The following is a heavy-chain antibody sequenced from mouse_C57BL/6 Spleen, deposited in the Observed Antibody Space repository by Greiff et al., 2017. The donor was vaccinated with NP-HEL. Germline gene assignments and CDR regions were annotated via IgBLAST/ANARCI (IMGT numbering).Heavy chain of an antibody. J-gene: IGHJ3*01. CDR1: GFTFSSYG. CDR2: ISSGGSYT. Sequence: EVKLVESGGDLVKPGGSLKLSCAASGFTFSSYGMSWVRQTPDKRLEWVATISSGGSYTYYPDSVKGRFTISRDNAKNTLYLQMSSLKSEDTAMYFCARGDYDEKSFAYWGQGTLVTVSA. CDR3: ARGDYDEKSFAY. V-gene: IGHV5-6*01. D-gene: IGHD2-4*01.